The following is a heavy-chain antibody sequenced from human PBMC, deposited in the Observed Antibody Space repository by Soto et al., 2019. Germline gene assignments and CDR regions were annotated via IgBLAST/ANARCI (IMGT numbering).Heavy chain of an antibody. CDR1: GGSISNYY. Sequence: PSETLSLTCTVSGGSISNYYWNWIRQSPGKRLEWIGYIYSSGSTNYNPSLKSRVTISVDTSKNQFSLKLSSVTAADTAVYYCARAYGGYADYWGQGALVTVSS. J-gene: IGHJ4*02. V-gene: IGHV4-59*01. CDR2: IYSSGST. CDR3: ARAYGGYADY. D-gene: IGHD5-12*01.